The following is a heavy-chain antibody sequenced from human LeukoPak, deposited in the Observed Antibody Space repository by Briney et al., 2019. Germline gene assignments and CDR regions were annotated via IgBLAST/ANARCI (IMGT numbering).Heavy chain of an antibody. CDR1: GYSISSGYY. CDR2: IYHSGST. Sequence: SSETLSLTFAVSGYSISSGYYWGWIRQPPGKGPEWIGSIYHSGSTYYNPSLKSRVTISVDTSKNQFSLKLSSVTAADTAVYYCARAGSFFLLGDYGFDPWGQGTLVTVSS. D-gene: IGHD4-17*01. J-gene: IGHJ5*02. CDR3: ARAGSFFLLGDYGFDP. V-gene: IGHV4-38-2*01.